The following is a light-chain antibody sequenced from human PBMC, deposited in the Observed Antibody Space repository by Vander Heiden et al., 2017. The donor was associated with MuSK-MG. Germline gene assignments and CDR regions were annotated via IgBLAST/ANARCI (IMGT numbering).Light chain of an antibody. CDR3: KIRHSNTWV. V-gene: IGLV5-45*01. CDR1: SGIHVGAYY. Sequence: QAVLTQPASLSASPGASASRTCPLRSGIHVGAYYIYWYQQTQGSPRQYVLRYKSDSGKRQGSRVASRFSGSKEGSTNAGILLTSGLQAEDDADYYWKIRHSNTWVFGGGTKLTVL. J-gene: IGLJ3*02. CDR2: YKSDSGK.